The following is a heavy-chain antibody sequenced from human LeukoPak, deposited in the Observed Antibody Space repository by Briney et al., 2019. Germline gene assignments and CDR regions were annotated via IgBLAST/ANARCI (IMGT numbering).Heavy chain of an antibody. CDR1: GGTFSSYA. D-gene: IGHD3-9*01. Sequence: GASVKVSCKASGGTFSSYAISWVRQAPGQGLEWMGRIIPILGIANYAQKFQGRVTITADKSTSTAYMELSSLRSEDTAVYYCARDGPPISEDDDYWGQGTLVTVSS. J-gene: IGHJ4*02. V-gene: IGHV1-69*04. CDR3: ARDGPPISEDDDY. CDR2: IIPILGIA.